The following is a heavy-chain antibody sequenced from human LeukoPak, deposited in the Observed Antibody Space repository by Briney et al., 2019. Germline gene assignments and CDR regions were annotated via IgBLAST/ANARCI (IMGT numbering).Heavy chain of an antibody. V-gene: IGHV3-15*07. CDR3: TTDQDSSSSFDY. CDR2: IKSKTDGGTT. CDR1: GFTFNSYA. Sequence: GGSLRLSCAASGFTFNSYAMNWVRQAPGKGLEWVGRIKSKTDGGTTDYAAPVKGRFTISRDDSKNTLYLQTNSLKTEDTAVYCCTTDQDSSSSFDYWGQGTLVTVSS. D-gene: IGHD6-6*01. J-gene: IGHJ4*02.